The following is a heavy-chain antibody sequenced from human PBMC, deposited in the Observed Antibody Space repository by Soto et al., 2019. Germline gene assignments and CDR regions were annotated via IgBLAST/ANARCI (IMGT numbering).Heavy chain of an antibody. CDR1: GGSISSSSYY. CDR2: IYYSGST. V-gene: IGHV4-39*01. Sequence: PSETLSLTCTVSGGSISSSSYYWGWIRQPPGKGLEWIGSIYYSGSTYYNPSLKSRVTISVDTSKNQFSLKLSFVTAADTAVYYCARRLRVRRERYYFDYWGQGTLVTVSS. J-gene: IGHJ4*02. CDR3: ARRLRVRRERYYFDY. D-gene: IGHD3-10*01.